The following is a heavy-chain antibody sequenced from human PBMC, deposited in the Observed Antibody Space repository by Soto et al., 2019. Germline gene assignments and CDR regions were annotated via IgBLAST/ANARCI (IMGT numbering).Heavy chain of an antibody. J-gene: IGHJ6*02. CDR3: ARSSYYYDSSGYPQYKYYYYYYGMDV. CDR2: IYYSGST. V-gene: IGHV4-59*01. Sequence: PSETLSLTCTVSGGSISSYYWSWIRQPPGKGLEWIGYIYYSGSTNYNPSLKSRVTISVDTSKNQFSLKLSSVTAADTAVYYCARSSYYYDSSGYPQYKYYYYYYGMDVWGQGTTVTVSS. D-gene: IGHD3-22*01. CDR1: GGSISSYY.